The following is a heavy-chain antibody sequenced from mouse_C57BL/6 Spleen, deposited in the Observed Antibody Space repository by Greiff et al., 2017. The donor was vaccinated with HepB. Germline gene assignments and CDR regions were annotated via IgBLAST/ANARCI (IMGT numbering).Heavy chain of an antibody. J-gene: IGHJ3*01. Sequence: QVQLQQSGPGLVQPSQSLSITCTVSGFSLTSYGVHWVRQSPGKGLEWLGVIWSGGSTDYNAAFISRLSISKDNSKSQVFFKMNSLQADDTAIYYCARNAIYYDSLFAYWGQGTLVTVSA. D-gene: IGHD2-4*01. CDR3: ARNAIYYDSLFAY. CDR2: IWSGGST. CDR1: GFSLTSYG. V-gene: IGHV2-2*01.